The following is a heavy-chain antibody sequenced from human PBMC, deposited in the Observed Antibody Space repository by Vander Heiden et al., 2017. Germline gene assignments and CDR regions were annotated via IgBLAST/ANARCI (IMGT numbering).Heavy chain of an antibody. Sequence: QAQLVESGGDVVQPGRSLRLSCTASGFAFRTYAMHWVRQAPGKGLEWVAFIWYDGSNKEYGDSAKGRFTISRDNSRNTLYLEMDSLRAEDTAVYYCAGDPPRSGFAFDIWGQGTMVTVSS. CDR1: GFAFRTYA. V-gene: IGHV3-33*01. J-gene: IGHJ3*02. CDR3: AGDPPRSGFAFDI. CDR2: IWYDGSNK. D-gene: IGHD3-9*01.